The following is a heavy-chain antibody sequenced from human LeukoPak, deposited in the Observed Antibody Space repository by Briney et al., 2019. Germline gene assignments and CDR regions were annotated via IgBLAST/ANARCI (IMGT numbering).Heavy chain of an antibody. J-gene: IGHJ4*02. CDR1: GFTFSSYG. Sequence: GGSLRLSCAASGFTFSSYGMSWVRQAPGKGLEWVSAISGSGGSTYYADSVKGRFTISRDNSKNTLYLQMNSLRAEDTAVYYCAKDTGDYDFWSGPPDYWGQGTLVTVSS. CDR3: AKDTGDYDFWSGPPDY. V-gene: IGHV3-23*01. D-gene: IGHD3-3*01. CDR2: ISGSGGST.